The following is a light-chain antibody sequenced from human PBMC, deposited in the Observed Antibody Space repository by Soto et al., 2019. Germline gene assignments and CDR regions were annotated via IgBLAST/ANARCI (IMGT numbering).Light chain of an antibody. V-gene: IGLV2-14*03. CDR3: SSYTTRATVV. J-gene: IGLJ3*02. CDR2: DVS. Sequence: QSVLTQPASVSGSPGQSITISCTGTSSDVGGYNYVSWYQHHPGKAPKLMIYDVSNRPSGVSNRFSGSKSGNTASLTISGVQADDEASYYCSSYTTRATVVFGGGTKLTVL. CDR1: SSDVGGYNY.